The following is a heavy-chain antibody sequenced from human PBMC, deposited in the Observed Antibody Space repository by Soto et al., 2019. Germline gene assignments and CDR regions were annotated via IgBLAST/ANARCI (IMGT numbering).Heavy chain of an antibody. CDR1: GGSISSYY. J-gene: IGHJ4*02. V-gene: IGHV4-59*01. Sequence: QVQLQESGPGLVKPSETLSLTCTVSGGSISSYYWSWIRQPPGKGLEWIGYIYYSGSTNYNPSLKSRVPISVDTSKNQFSLKLSSVTAADTAVYSGAREWGATFDYWGQGTLVTVSS. CDR3: AREWGATFDY. CDR2: IYYSGST. D-gene: IGHD3-16*01.